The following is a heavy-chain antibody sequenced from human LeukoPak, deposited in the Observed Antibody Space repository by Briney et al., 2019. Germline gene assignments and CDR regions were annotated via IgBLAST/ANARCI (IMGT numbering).Heavy chain of an antibody. CDR3: ARHYWYFDL. V-gene: IGHV4-39*01. Sequence: SETLSLTCTVSGGSISSSSYYWGWIRQPPGKGLEWIGSIYYRGTTYYNPSLKSRVTISIDTSKNQFSLKLSSVAAADTAVYYCARHYWYFDLWGRGTLVTVSS. CDR2: IYYRGTT. J-gene: IGHJ2*01. CDR1: GGSISSSSYY.